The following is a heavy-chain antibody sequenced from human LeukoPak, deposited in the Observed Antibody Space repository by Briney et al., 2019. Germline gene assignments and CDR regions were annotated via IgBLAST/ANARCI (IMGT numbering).Heavy chain of an antibody. CDR1: GGSISSSSYY. CDR3: ARYFPNFDY. D-gene: IGHD2/OR15-2a*01. V-gene: IGHV4-39*01. Sequence: SETLSLTCTVSGGSISSSSYYWGWIRQPPGRGLEWIGSIYYSGSTYYNPSLKSRVTISVDTSKNQFSLKLSSVTAADTAVYYCARYFPNFDYWGPGTLVTVSS. CDR2: IYYSGST. J-gene: IGHJ4*02.